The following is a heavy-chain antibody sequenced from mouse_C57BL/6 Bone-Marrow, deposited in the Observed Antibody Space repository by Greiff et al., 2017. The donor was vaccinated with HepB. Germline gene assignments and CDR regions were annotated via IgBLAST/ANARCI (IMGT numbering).Heavy chain of an antibody. V-gene: IGHV14-4*01. CDR1: GFNIKDDY. Sequence: VQLQQSGAELVRPGASVKLSCTASGFNIKDDYMHWVKQRPEQGLEWIGWIDPENGDTEYASKFQGKATITADTSSNTAYLQLSSLTSEDTAVYYCTTEGDDDEGGYFDYWGQGTTLTVSS. J-gene: IGHJ2*01. CDR3: TTEGDDDEGGYFDY. D-gene: IGHD2-4*01. CDR2: IDPENGDT.